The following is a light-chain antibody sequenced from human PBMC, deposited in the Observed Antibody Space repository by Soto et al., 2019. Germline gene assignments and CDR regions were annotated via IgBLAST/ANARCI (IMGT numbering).Light chain of an antibody. CDR3: QQRSNWPPDT. CDR2: DAS. Sequence: EIVLTQSPATLSLSPGERATLSCRASQSVSSYLAWYQQKPGQAPRLLIYDASNRATGIPARFSGSGSGTDFTLTISSLEPEDFAVYYCQQRSNWPPDTFGQGTDWR. CDR1: QSVSSY. V-gene: IGKV3-11*01. J-gene: IGKJ2*01.